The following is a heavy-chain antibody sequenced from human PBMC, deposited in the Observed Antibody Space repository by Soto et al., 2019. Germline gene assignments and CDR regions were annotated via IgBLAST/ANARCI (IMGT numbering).Heavy chain of an antibody. CDR3: ERSYQPRGYYYGMDV. J-gene: IGHJ6*02. Sequence: ASVKVSFKASGYTLTSYYMQWVRQAPGQGLEWMGIINPSGGSTRYAQKFQGRVTMTRDTSTSTVYMELSSLRSEDTAVYYCERSYQPRGYYYGMDVSGQGTTVTVSS. V-gene: IGHV1-46*01. CDR1: GYTLTSYY. D-gene: IGHD2-2*01. CDR2: INPSGGST.